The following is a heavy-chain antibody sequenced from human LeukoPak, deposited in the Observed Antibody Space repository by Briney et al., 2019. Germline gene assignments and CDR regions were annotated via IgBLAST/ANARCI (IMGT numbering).Heavy chain of an antibody. CDR1: GYTFTGYY. Sequence: GASVKVSCKASGYTFTGYYMHWVRQAPGQGLEWMGWINPNSGGTNYLQKLQGRVTMTTDTSTSTAYMELRSLRSDDTAVYYCARDRRKEIVAVVGATELGYWGQGTLVTVSS. V-gene: IGHV1-2*02. CDR3: ARDRRKEIVAVVGATELGY. J-gene: IGHJ4*02. CDR2: INPNSGGT. D-gene: IGHD2-15*01.